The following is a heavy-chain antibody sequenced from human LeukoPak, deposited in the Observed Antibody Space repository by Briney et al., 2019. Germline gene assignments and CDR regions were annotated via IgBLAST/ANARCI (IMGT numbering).Heavy chain of an antibody. V-gene: IGHV4-59*08. Sequence: SETLSLTCTVSGGSISSYYWSWIRQPPGKGLEWIGYIYYSGRTNYNPSLKSRVTISVDTSKNQFSLKLSSVTAADTAVYYCARQYYDFWSGYLNYYYYYGMDVWGQGTTVTVSS. CDR2: IYYSGRT. CDR3: ARQYYDFWSGYLNYYYYYGMDV. J-gene: IGHJ6*02. D-gene: IGHD3-3*01. CDR1: GGSISSYY.